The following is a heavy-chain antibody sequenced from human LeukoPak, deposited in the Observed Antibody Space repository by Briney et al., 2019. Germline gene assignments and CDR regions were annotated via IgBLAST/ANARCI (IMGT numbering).Heavy chain of an antibody. J-gene: IGHJ1*01. CDR1: GFTFRNYA. CDR2: ISGAGT. D-gene: IGHD4-17*01. CDR3: ARDPNGDYVGAFDFQR. Sequence: GGSLRLSCAASGFTFRNYAMTWVRQAPGRGLEWVSSISGAGTYYAESVKGRFTISRDNYKNTVSLQMNSLRVGDTALYYCARDPNGDYVGAFDFQRRGQGTLVTVSS. V-gene: IGHV3-23*01.